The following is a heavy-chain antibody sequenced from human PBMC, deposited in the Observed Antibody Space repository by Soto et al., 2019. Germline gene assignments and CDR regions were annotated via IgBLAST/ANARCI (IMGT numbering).Heavy chain of an antibody. D-gene: IGHD3-3*01. J-gene: IGHJ6*02. Sequence: EVQLVESGGGLVQPGGSQRLSCVASGFIFSNYWMYWVRQAAGKGPVWVSRIKGDGRSTSYAESVRSRFTISRDNTKNTLYLEMNSLRAEDTAVYYCARGPLDTRYYSGMDVWGQGTTVSVSS. CDR3: ARGPLDTRYYSGMDV. CDR1: GFIFSNYW. V-gene: IGHV3-74*01. CDR2: IKGDGRST.